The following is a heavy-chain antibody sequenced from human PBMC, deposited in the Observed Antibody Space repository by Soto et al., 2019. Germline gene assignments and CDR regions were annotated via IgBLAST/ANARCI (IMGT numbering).Heavy chain of an antibody. Sequence: LRLSCAASGFTFSSYAMSWVRQAPGKGLEWVSAISGSGGSTYYADSVKGRFTISRDNSKNTLYLQMNSLRAEDTAVYYCAANRGYNYYYGMDVWGQGTKVTVSS. CDR1: GFTFSSYA. CDR3: AANRGYNYYYGMDV. V-gene: IGHV3-23*01. J-gene: IGHJ6*02. D-gene: IGHD3-22*01. CDR2: ISGSGGST.